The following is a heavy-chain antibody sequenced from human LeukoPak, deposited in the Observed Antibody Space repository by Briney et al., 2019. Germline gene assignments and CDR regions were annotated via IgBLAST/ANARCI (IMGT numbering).Heavy chain of an antibody. D-gene: IGHD3-10*01. V-gene: IGHV3-48*01. J-gene: IGHJ6*04. CDR3: ARDPAMVRGVSV. CDR1: GFTFSSYS. CDR2: ISSSSSTI. Sequence: GGSLRLSCAASGFTFSSYSMNWVRQAPGKGLEWVSYISSSSSTIYYADSVKGRFTISRDNAKNSLYLQMNSLRAEDTAVYYCARDPAMVRGVSVWGKGTTVTVSS.